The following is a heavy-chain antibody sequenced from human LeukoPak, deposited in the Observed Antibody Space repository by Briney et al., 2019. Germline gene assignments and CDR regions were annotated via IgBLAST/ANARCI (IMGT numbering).Heavy chain of an antibody. CDR3: AELGITMIGGV. J-gene: IGHJ6*04. Sequence: GGSLRLSCAASGFTFRTYNMNWVRQAPGEGLEWVSSITTSSTYIYYADSVKGRFTISRDNAKNSLYLQMNSLRAEDTAVYYCAELGITMIGGVWGKGTTVTISS. CDR2: ITTSSTYI. V-gene: IGHV3-21*01. CDR1: GFTFRTYN. D-gene: IGHD3-10*02.